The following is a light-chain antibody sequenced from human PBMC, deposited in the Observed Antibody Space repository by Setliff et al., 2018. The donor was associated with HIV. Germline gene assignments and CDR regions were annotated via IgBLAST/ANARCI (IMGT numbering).Light chain of an antibody. CDR3: SSYTTSGTEV. J-gene: IGLJ1*01. CDR2: DVT. Sequence: QSVLRQPASMSGSPGQSITISCSGSNSDVGGFDYVAWYQQNPGNSPKLTLYDVTKRPSGISHRFSGSKSGNTASLTISGLQAEDEADYYCSSYTTSGTEVFGTGTKVTVL. CDR1: NSDVGGFDY. V-gene: IGLV2-14*03.